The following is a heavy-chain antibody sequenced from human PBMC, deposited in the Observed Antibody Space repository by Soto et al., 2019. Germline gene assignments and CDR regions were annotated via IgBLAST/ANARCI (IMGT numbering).Heavy chain of an antibody. CDR1: GFSLSTSGVG. CDR3: AHLTYYYDSSGYYSRAEYFQH. Sequence: QITLKESGPTLVKPTQTLTLTCTFSGFSLSTSGVGVGWIRQPPGKALEWLALIYWHDDKRYSPSPKSWLTITKETSKNQVVLTMTIMDHVDTATYYCAHLTYYYDSSGYYSRAEYFQHWGQGTLVTVSS. D-gene: IGHD3-22*01. V-gene: IGHV2-5*01. J-gene: IGHJ1*01. CDR2: IYWHDDK.